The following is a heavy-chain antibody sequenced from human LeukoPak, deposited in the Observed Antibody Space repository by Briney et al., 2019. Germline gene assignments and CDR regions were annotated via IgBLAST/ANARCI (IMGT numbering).Heavy chain of an antibody. Sequence: ASVTVSCKASGGTFSIYAISWVRQAPGQGLEWMGGIIPIFGTANYAQKFQGRVTITTDESTSTAYMELSSLRSEDTAVYYCARLIDPVRSGVPTDYWYFDLWGRGTLVTVSS. CDR3: ARLIDPVRSGVPTDYWYFDL. D-gene: IGHD3-10*01. CDR1: GGTFSIYA. CDR2: IIPIFGTA. V-gene: IGHV1-69*05. J-gene: IGHJ2*01.